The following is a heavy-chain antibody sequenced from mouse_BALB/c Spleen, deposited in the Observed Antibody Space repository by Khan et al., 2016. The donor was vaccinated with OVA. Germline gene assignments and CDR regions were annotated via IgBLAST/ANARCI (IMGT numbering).Heavy chain of an antibody. CDR3: ARGDDYDESFAY. V-gene: IGHV2-9*02. CDR2: IWAGGST. CDR1: GFSLTKYG. J-gene: IGHJ3*01. Sequence: QVQLKESGPGLVAPSQSLSITCTVSGFSLTKYGVHWVRPPPGKGLDCLGVIWAGGSTNYNSALMSRLSIKKDNSKSQAFLKMNRMQTAATALHSCARGDDYDESFAYWSQGTLVTVSA. D-gene: IGHD2-4*01.